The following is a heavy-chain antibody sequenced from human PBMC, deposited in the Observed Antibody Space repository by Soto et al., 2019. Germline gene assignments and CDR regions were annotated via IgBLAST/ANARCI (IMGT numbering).Heavy chain of an antibody. CDR3: AKDPLGQLELRREYYFDY. CDR1: GFTFSSYA. D-gene: IGHD1-7*01. Sequence: GGSLRLSCAASGFTFSSYAMSWVRQAPGKGLEWVSAISGSGGSTYYADSVKGRFTISRDNSKNTLYLQMNSLRAEDTAVYYCAKDPLGQLELRREYYFDYWGQGTLVTVSS. J-gene: IGHJ4*02. CDR2: ISGSGGST. V-gene: IGHV3-23*01.